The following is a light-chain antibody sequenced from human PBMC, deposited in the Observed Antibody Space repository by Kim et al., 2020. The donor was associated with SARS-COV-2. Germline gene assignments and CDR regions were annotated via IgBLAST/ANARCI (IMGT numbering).Light chain of an antibody. CDR2: GAS. Sequence: EIVLTQSPGTLSLSPGERATLSCRASQSLSNTYLAWYQQKPGQPPRLLIYGASSRATGIPDRFSGSGSGTDFTFSISRLEPEDFAVYYCQHYDNSPLTFGRGTKVEIK. CDR3: QHYDNSPLT. J-gene: IGKJ4*01. V-gene: IGKV3-20*01. CDR1: QSLSNTY.